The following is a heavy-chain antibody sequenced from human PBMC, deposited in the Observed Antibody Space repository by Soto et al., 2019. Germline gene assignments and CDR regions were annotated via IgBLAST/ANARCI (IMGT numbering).Heavy chain of an antibody. V-gene: IGHV4-59*01. D-gene: IGHD4-17*01. J-gene: IGHJ4*02. CDR3: ARDDTTGLFDF. CDR1: TGSMRTYY. CDR2: ISHTGRT. Sequence: WETLSLTCSVSTGSMRTYYWTWIRQSPGKGLEWIGQISHTGRTKYNPSLESRVTISVDTSRKQFSLKLTSVTAADTALYYCARDDTTGLFDFWGQGTLVTVSS.